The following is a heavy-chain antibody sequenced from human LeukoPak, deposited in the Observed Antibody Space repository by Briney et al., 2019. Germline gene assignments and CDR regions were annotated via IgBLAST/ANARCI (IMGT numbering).Heavy chain of an antibody. V-gene: IGHV3-11*06. J-gene: IGHJ4*02. D-gene: IGHD7-27*01. CDR3: TRHRHGDYYFDD. CDR1: GFTFSDYY. CDR2: ITSSSSYT. Sequence: GGSLRLSCAASGFTFSDYYMSWIRQAPGKGLEWVSYITSSSSYTNYAASVKGRFTISRDNAKHSLHLLMNCLTAEATAVYYCTRHRHGDYYFDDWGQGTLVTVSS.